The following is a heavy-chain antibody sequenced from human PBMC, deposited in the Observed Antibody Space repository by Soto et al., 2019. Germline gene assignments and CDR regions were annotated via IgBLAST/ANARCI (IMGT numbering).Heavy chain of an antibody. J-gene: IGHJ4*02. V-gene: IGHV4-39*01. CDR2: IYTTGSF. Sequence: KPSETLSLTCTVSGDSISSSNYYWCWIHQPPGKGLVWIANIYTTGSFYYNLSLKTRVTMSVDASKTQLSLTLSSVTTADTAVYFCARRSCGDECWRCFDYWSQGTLVTVSS. CDR1: GDSISSSNYY. D-gene: IGHD2-21*01. CDR3: ARRSCGDECWRCFDY.